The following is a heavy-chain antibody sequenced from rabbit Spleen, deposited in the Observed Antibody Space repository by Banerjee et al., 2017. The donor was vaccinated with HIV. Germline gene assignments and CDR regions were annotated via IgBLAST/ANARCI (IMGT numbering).Heavy chain of an antibody. CDR1: GFSFSYSSY. D-gene: IGHD1-1*01. CDR2: IDAGNSGFT. J-gene: IGHJ6*01. CDR3: ARDTSSSFSSYGMDL. V-gene: IGHV1S40*01. Sequence: QSLEESGGDLVKPGASLTLTCTASGFSFSYSSYMCWVRQAPGKGLEWIGCIDAGNSGFTYFATWAKGRFTCSKTSSTTVTLQMTRLTAADTATYFCARDTSSSFSSYGMDLWGPGTLVTVS.